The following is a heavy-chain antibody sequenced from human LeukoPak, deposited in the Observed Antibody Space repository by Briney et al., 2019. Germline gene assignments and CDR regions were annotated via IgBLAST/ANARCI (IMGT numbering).Heavy chain of an antibody. J-gene: IGHJ3*02. Sequence: PGGSLRLSCAAAGFTAMNWVRQAPGKGLEWVSGISGSGGSTYYADSVKGRFTISRDNSKNTLYLQMNSLRAEDTAVYYCARDPVPYYDILTGYSPGAFDIWGQGTMVTVSS. V-gene: IGHV3-23*01. CDR3: ARDPVPYYDILTGYSPGAFDI. CDR2: ISGSGGST. D-gene: IGHD3-9*01. CDR1: GFTA.